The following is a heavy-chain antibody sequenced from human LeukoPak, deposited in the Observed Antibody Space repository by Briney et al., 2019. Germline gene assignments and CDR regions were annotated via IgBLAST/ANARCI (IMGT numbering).Heavy chain of an antibody. V-gene: IGHV3-23*01. D-gene: IGHD3-10*01. J-gene: IGHJ4*02. CDR3: AKSGWFGELSIFDY. CDR2: ISGRGDTT. Sequence: GGSLRLSCAASGFTFTSYAMTWVRQAPGKGLEGVSDISGRGDTTYYADSVKGRFTISRDNSKNTLYLQMNSLRAEDTAVYYCAKSGWFGELSIFDYWGQGTLVTVSS. CDR1: GFTFTSYA.